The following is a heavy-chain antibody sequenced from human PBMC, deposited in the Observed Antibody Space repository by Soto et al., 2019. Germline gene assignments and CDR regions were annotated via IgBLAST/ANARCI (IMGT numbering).Heavy chain of an antibody. Sequence: SETLSLTCFVSGYSITAGGYYWSWIRHHPGKGLEWIGSFYSSGSIIYNPSLRSRVSISGDTASNQFSMSLTSVTAADTARYYCARMYSSGSGWFHSCGQGTLVTVSS. CDR1: GYSITAGGYY. CDR3: ARMYSSGSGWFHS. J-gene: IGHJ5*01. CDR2: FYSSGSI. V-gene: IGHV4-39*07. D-gene: IGHD6-19*01.